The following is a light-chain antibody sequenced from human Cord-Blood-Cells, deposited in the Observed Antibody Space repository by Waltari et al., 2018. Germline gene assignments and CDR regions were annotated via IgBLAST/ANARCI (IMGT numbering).Light chain of an antibody. V-gene: IGLV2-8*01. CDR3: SSYAGSNNWV. CDR1: SSDVGGYNY. J-gene: IGLJ3*02. Sequence: HSVTISCTGTSSDVGGYNYVSWYQQHPGKAPKLMIYEVSKRPSGVPDRFSGSKSGNTASLTLAGLQAEDEADYYCSSYAGSNNWVFGGGTKLTVL. CDR2: EVS.